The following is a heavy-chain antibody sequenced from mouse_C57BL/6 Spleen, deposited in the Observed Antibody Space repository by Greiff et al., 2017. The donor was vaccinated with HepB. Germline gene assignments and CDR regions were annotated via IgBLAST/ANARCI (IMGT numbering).Heavy chain of an antibody. D-gene: IGHD1-1*01. J-gene: IGHJ2*01. Sequence: VKLVESGAELVRPGASVTLSCKASGYTFTDYEMHWVKQTPVHGLEWIGAIDPETGGTAYNQKFKGKAILTADKSSSTAYMELRSLTSEDSAVYYCTRLITTVVALYYFDYWGQGTTLTVSS. CDR1: GYTFTDYE. V-gene: IGHV1-15*01. CDR3: TRLITTVVALYYFDY. CDR2: IDPETGGT.